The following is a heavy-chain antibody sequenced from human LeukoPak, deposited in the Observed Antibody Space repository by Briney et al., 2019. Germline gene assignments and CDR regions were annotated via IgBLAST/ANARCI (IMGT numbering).Heavy chain of an antibody. V-gene: IGHV1-18*01. J-gene: IGHJ5*02. CDR2: ISVYDGNT. CDR3: VRVRTWLDP. Sequence: ASVKVSCKASGYTFTSFGISWVRQAPGQGLEWMGWISVYDGNTNYAQNFQGRISMTTDTSTSTAYMELRSLRSDDTAMYYCVRVRTWLDPWGQGTLVTVSS. CDR1: GYTFTSFG.